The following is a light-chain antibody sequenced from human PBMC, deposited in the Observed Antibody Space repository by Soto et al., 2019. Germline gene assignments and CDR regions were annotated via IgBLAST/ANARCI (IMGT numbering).Light chain of an antibody. J-gene: IGKJ4*01. Sequence: FVVTQSPDTLSLSPGETATLSCRASQSVSSSVAWYQHKPGQSPRLVVYSGYKRSPGIPARFSGSGSGTDFTLTISSLEPEDFAVYYCQQYGSSPLTFGGGTKVDIK. CDR3: QQYGSSPLT. CDR2: SGY. CDR1: QSVSSSV. V-gene: IGKV3-20*01.